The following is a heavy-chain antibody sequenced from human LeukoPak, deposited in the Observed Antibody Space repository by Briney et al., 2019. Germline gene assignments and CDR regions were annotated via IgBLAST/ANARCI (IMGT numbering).Heavy chain of an antibody. CDR2: IYTSGST. D-gene: IGHD4-17*01. CDR3: TRDTGTTGEVKFDP. V-gene: IGHV4-4*07. J-gene: IGHJ5*02. CDR1: GGSISSYY. Sequence: SETLSLTCTVSGGSISSYYWSWIRQPAGKGLEWIGRIYTSGSTNYNPSLKSRVTMSVDASKSQFSLNLMSVTAADTAVYYCTRDTGTTGEVKFDPWGQGTLVTVSS.